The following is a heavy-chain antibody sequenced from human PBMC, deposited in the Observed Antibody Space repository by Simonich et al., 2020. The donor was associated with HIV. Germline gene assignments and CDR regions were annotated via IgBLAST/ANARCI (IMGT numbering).Heavy chain of an antibody. CDR2: SDWDDDK. V-gene: IGHV2-5*02. J-gene: IGHJ6*04. D-gene: IGHD1-20*01. Sequence: QITLKESGPTLVKLTQTLTLYCTFSGFSLSTIGGVVGWIRKPPGKALEWLALSDWDDDKRYSPSLKSRHTITKDTSKNQVVLTMTNMDPVDTATYYCAHYNWGAYGLPLVWGKGTTVTVSS. CDR3: AHYNWGAYGLPLV. CDR1: GFSLSTIGGV.